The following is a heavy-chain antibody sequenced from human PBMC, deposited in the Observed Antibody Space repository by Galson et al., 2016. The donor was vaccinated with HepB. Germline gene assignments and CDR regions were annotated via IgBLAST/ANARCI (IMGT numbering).Heavy chain of an antibody. D-gene: IGHD3-16*01. CDR1: GFTVSNNY. Sequence: SLRLSCAASGFTVSNNYMSWVRQAPGKGLEWVSVIYRGGNRFYADSVKGRFTISRDKSKNTLYLEMNSLRVEDTAVYYCATHPGGGGSWGQGTLVTVSS. V-gene: IGHV3-66*02. CDR2: IYRGGNR. CDR3: ATHPGGGGS. J-gene: IGHJ4*02.